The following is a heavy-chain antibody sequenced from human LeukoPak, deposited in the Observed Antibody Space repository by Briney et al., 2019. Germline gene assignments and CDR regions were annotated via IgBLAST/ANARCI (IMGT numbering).Heavy chain of an antibody. V-gene: IGHV3-64*01. D-gene: IGHD3-3*01. J-gene: IGHJ4*02. CDR1: GFTFSSSA. CDR3: ASSPSPSFFGYCDY. Sequence: PGGSLRLSCAASGFTFSSSAMYWVRQAPGKGLEYVSGIDNNGDNTFYANSVRGRFTISRDNSSNTLYLQMGSLSAEDMAVYYCASSPSPSFFGYCDYWGQGTLVTVSP. CDR2: IDNNGDNT.